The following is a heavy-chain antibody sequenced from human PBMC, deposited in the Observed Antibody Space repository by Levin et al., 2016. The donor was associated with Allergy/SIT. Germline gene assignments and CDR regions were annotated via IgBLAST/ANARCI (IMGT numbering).Heavy chain of an antibody. D-gene: IGHD4-17*01. V-gene: IGHV1-2*04. J-gene: IGHJ4*02. CDR2: INPSSGDT. CDR3: ARDPASYGVNSFDY. Sequence: WVRQAPGQGLEWMGWINPSSGDTNYAQKFRGWVTLTRDTSISTTYMEVRRLKPDDAAVYYCARDPASYGVNSFDYWGQGTLVTVSS.